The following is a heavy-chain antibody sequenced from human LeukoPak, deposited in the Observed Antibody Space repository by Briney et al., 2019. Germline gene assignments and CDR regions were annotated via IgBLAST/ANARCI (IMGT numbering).Heavy chain of an antibody. V-gene: IGHV3-74*01. CDR1: GFTFSNYW. CDR2: INTDGSTT. J-gene: IGHJ4*02. D-gene: IGHD3-22*01. Sequence: GGSLRLSCAASGFTFSNYWMHWLRQAPGGGLVWVSRINTDGSTTTYADSVKGRFTISRDSAKSTLYLQMNSLRAEDTAVYYCARRRYYYDSSGYYYQTYYFDYWGQGTLVTVSS. CDR3: ARRRYYYDSSGYYYQTYYFDY.